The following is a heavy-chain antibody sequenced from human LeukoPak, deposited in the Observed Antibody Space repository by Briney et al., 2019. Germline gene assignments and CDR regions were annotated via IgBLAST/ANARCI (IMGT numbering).Heavy chain of an antibody. D-gene: IGHD2-21*02. Sequence: SETLALTRTVSGGSDSGVFWIWIRQPAGKGLEGTGYIYYTGHIHYNLSLRSRVAISVDTSRNQFSLKLTSVTAADTAVYYCARNGFRTHCGAGCYSDYMDVWGKGTTVTVSS. CDR3: ARNGFRTHCGAGCYSDYMDV. V-gene: IGHV4-59*02. CDR1: GGSDSGVF. CDR2: IYYTGHI. J-gene: IGHJ6*03.